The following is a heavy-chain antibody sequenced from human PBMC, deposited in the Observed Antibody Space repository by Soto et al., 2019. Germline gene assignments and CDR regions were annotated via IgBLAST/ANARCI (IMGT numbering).Heavy chain of an antibody. V-gene: IGHV3-30*18. Sequence: GGSLGLACAASGFTFRSYGMHWVRQAPGKGLEWVAVISYDGSNKYYADSVKGRFTISRDNSKNTLYLQMNSLRAEDTAVYYCAKPSANYYYYYAMDVWGQGTTVTVSS. D-gene: IGHD2-2*01. J-gene: IGHJ6*02. CDR3: AKPSANYYYYYAMDV. CDR1: GFTFRSYG. CDR2: ISYDGSNK.